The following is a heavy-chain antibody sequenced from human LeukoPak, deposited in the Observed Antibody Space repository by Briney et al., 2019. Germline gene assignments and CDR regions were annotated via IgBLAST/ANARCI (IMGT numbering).Heavy chain of an antibody. V-gene: IGHV3-33*01. Sequence: GTSLRLSCAASGFTFSSYGMHWVRQAPGKGLEWVAVIWYDGSEKYYADSVKGRFTISRDNSKNTLFLQMSSLTAEDTAVYYCARWSWEHLGQGTLVNGSS. CDR3: ARWSWEH. D-gene: IGHD1-1*01. CDR1: GFTFSSYG. J-gene: IGHJ4*02. CDR2: IWYDGSEK.